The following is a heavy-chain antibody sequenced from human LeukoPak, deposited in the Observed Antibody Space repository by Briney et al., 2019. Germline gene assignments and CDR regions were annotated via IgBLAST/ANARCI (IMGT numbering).Heavy chain of an antibody. V-gene: IGHV4-59*01. D-gene: IGHD5-18*01. CDR3: ARGDTAMVSYWFDP. CDR2: IYYSGST. CDR1: GGSISSYY. J-gene: IGHJ5*02. Sequence: SETLSLTCTVSGGSISSYYWSWIRQPPGKGLEWIGYIYYSGSTNYNPSLKSRVTISADTSKNQFSLKLSSVTAADTAVYYCARGDTAMVSYWFDPWGQGTLVTVSS.